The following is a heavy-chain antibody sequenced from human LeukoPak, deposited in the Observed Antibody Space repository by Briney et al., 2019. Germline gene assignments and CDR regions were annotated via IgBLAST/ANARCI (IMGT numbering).Heavy chain of an antibody. Sequence: PGGSLRLSCAASGFTFSSHSMKWFRQAPGKGREWVSYISGSGSNIYYADSVKGRFTISRDNAKNSMYLQMNSLGAEDTAVYYCARKSLQGWSSDYWGEGILVTVSS. CDR3: ARKSLQGWSSDY. V-gene: IGHV3-48*01. D-gene: IGHD1-26*01. CDR2: ISGSGSNI. CDR1: GFTFSSHS. J-gene: IGHJ4*02.